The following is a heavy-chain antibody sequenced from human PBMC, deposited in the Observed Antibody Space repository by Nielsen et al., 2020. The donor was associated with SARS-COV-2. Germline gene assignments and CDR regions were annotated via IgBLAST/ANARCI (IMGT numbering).Heavy chain of an antibody. CDR3: ARDPPKYSSSSEGDFDY. Sequence: GESLKISCAASGFTFSSYSMNWVRQAPGKGLEWVSYISSSSSTIYYADSVKGRFTISRDNAKNSLYLQMNSLRDEDTAVHYCARDPPKYSSSSEGDFDYWGQGTLVTVSS. CDR1: GFTFSSYS. D-gene: IGHD6-6*01. CDR2: ISSSSSTI. V-gene: IGHV3-48*02. J-gene: IGHJ4*02.